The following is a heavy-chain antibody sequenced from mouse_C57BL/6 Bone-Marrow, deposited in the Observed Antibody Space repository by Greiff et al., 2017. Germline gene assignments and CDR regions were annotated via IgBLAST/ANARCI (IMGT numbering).Heavy chain of an antibody. J-gene: IGHJ3*01. D-gene: IGHD2-4*01. CDR2: IYPGSGST. V-gene: IGHV1-55*01. CDR3: ARNYDVWFAD. CDR1: GYTFTSYW. Sequence: QVQLQQPGAELVKPGASVKMSCKASGYTFTSYWITWVKQRPGQGLEWIGDIYPGSGSTKYNEKFKSKATLTVDTSSSTAYMQLSSLTAEDSAVYYCARNYDVWFADWGQGTLVTVSA.